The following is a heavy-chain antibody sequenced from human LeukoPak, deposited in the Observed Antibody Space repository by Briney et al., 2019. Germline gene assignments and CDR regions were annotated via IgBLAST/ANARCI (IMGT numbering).Heavy chain of an antibody. D-gene: IGHD3-16*01. CDR2: IIPIFGTA. CDR1: GGTFSSYA. CDR3: ARNKYYDYVWGSYNHYYYYMDV. J-gene: IGHJ6*03. V-gene: IGHV1-69*01. Sequence: GASVKVSCKASGGTFSSYAISWVRQAPGQGLEWMGGIIPIFGTANYAQKFQGRVTITADESTSTAYMQLSSLRSEDTAVYYCARNKYYDYVWGSYNHYYYYMDVWGKGTTVTISS.